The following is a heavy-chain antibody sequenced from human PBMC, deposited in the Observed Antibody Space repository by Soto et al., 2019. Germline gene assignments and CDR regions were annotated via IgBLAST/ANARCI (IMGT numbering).Heavy chain of an antibody. CDR3: ARLVVPAAYFDY. CDR2: IYYSGST. V-gene: IGHV4-59*08. CDR1: GGSISSYY. D-gene: IGHD2-2*01. Sequence: SETLSLTCTVSGGSISSYYWSWIRQPPGKGLEWIGYIYYSGSTNYNPSLKSRVTISVDTSKNQFSLKLSSVTAADTAVYYCARLVVPAAYFDYWGQGTLVTVSS. J-gene: IGHJ4*02.